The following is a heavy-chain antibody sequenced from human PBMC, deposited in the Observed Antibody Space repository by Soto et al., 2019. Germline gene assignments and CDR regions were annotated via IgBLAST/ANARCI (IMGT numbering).Heavy chain of an antibody. CDR3: ARRPTAELPSNWFDP. CDR1: SDSISSSNW. Sequence: QVQLQESGPGLVKPSGTLSLTCAVSSDSISSSNWWSWVRQPPGKGLEWIGEVFPTGNTNYNPSLMSRVTISVDKSKNHFSLNLSSVTAVDTAIYYCARRPTAELPSNWFDPWGQGILVTVSS. CDR2: VFPTGNT. V-gene: IGHV4-4*02. J-gene: IGHJ5*02. D-gene: IGHD2-15*01.